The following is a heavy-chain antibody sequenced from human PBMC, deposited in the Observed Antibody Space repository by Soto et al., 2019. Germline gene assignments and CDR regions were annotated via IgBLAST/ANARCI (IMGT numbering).Heavy chain of an antibody. CDR3: ASSGVGATT. D-gene: IGHD1-26*01. V-gene: IGHV3-30-3*01. CDR2: ISYDGSNK. Sequence: ESGGGVVQPGRSLRLSCAASGFTFSSYAMHWVRQAPGKGLEWVAVISYDGSNKYYADSVKGRFTISRDNSKNTLYLQMNSLRAEDTAVYYCASSGVGATTLGQGTLVTVSS. J-gene: IGHJ5*02. CDR1: GFTFSSYA.